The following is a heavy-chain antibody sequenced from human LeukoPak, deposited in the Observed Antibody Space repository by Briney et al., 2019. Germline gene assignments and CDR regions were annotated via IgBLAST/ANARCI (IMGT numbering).Heavy chain of an antibody. D-gene: IGHD3-22*01. V-gene: IGHV4-59*01. J-gene: IGHJ4*02. CDR1: GGSISSYY. CDR3: ARDVGFYYDSSGYYDY. Sequence: SETLSLTCTVSGGSISSYYWSWIRQPPGEGLEWIGYIYYSGSTNYNPSLKSRVTISVDTSKNQFSLKLSSVTAADTAVYYCARDVGFYYDSSGYYDYWGQGTLVTVSS. CDR2: IYYSGST.